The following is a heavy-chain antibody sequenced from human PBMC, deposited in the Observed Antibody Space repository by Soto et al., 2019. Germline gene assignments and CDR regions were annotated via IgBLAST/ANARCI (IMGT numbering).Heavy chain of an antibody. J-gene: IGHJ4*02. D-gene: IGHD4-17*01. V-gene: IGHV3-9*01. Sequence: SLSLFCAASGISGNDYAMHWVRQAPGKGLEWVSGISWNSEILDYADSVKVRFYISRDNAKSSLFLQMNSLRPDDTALYYCAKDMKWGGMTTIHYFDSWGQGTLVSVSS. CDR1: GISGNDYA. CDR2: ISWNSEIL. CDR3: AKDMKWGGMTTIHYFDS.